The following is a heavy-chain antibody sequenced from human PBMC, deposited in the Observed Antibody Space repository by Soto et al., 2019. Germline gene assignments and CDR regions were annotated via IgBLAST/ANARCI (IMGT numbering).Heavy chain of an antibody. V-gene: IGHV1-18*01. CDR2: ISAYNGNT. D-gene: IGHD3-3*01. J-gene: IGHJ3*01. CDR3: ARVWGSDFWSGYSP. Sequence: ASVKVSCKASGDTFTSYGISWVRQAPGQGLEWMGWISAYNGNTNYAQKLQGRVTMTTDTSTSTAYMELRSLRSDDTAVYYCARVWGSDFWSGYSPWGQGTMVTVSS. CDR1: GDTFTSYG.